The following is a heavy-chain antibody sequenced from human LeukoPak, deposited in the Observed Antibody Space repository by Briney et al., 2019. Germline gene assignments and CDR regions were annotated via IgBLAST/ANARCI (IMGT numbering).Heavy chain of an antibody. CDR3: ARANTAMAQFDY. J-gene: IGHJ4*02. CDR1: GFTVSSKY. Sequence: GGSLRLSCAASGFTVSSKYMSWVRQAPGKGLEWVSVIYSGGSIYYADSVKGRFTISRDNSKNTLYLQMNSLRAEDTAVYYCARANTAMAQFDYCGQGTLVTVSS. V-gene: IGHV3-53*01. D-gene: IGHD5-18*01. CDR2: IYSGGSI.